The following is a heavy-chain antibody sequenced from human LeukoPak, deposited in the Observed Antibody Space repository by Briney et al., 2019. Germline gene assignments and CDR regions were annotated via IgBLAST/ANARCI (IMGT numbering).Heavy chain of an antibody. D-gene: IGHD4-17*01. Sequence: PGGSLRLSCAASGFTFNNYAMSWVRQAPGKGLEWVSSISGGGETTYHADSAKGRFTISRDNSQNTLYLQMNSLRAEDTAVYYCARDYADYAGYFFFDYWGREHWSPSPQ. V-gene: IGHV3-23*01. J-gene: IGHJ4*02. CDR2: ISGGGETT. CDR3: ARDYADYAGYFFFDY. CDR1: GFTFNNYA.